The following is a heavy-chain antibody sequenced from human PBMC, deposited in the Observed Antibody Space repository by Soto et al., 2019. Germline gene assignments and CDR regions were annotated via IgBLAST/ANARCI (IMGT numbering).Heavy chain of an antibody. CDR3: ARSHYDPHVFDY. J-gene: IGHJ4*02. CDR1: GGSISSYY. D-gene: IGHD3-3*01. CDR2: IYYSGST. Sequence: SETLSLTCTVSGGSISSYYWSWIRQPPGKGLEWIGYIYYSGSTNYNPSLKSRVTISVDTSKNQFSLKLSSVTAADTAVYYCARSHYDPHVFDYWGQGTLVTVSS. V-gene: IGHV4-59*08.